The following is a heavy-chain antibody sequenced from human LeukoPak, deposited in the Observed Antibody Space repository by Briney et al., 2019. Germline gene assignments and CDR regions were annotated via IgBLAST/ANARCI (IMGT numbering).Heavy chain of an antibody. J-gene: IGHJ4*02. CDR1: GFTVSSNY. D-gene: IGHD3-22*01. Sequence: GGSLRLSCAASGFTVSSNYMSWVRQAPGKGLEWVSIIYSVGSTYYADSVKGRFTISRDSSKNTLYLQMNSLRAEDTAVYYCAGDSSGYYYFGYWGQGTLVTVSS. V-gene: IGHV3-53*01. CDR3: AGDSSGYYYFGY. CDR2: IYSVGST.